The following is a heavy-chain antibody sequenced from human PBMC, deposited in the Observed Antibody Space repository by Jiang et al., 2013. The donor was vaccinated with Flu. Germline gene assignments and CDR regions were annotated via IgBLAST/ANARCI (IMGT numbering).Heavy chain of an antibody. CDR2: IYYSGST. D-gene: IGHD2-2*01. CDR3: ARRIVVVPAARDYYFDY. J-gene: IGHJ4*02. Sequence: GPGLVKPSETLSLTCTVSGGSISSSSYYWGWIRQPPGKGLEWIGSIYYSGSTYYNPPLKSRVTISVDTSKNQFSLKLSSVTAADTAVYYCARRIVVVPAARDYYFDYWGQGTLVTVSS. V-gene: IGHV4-39*01. CDR1: GGSISSSSYY.